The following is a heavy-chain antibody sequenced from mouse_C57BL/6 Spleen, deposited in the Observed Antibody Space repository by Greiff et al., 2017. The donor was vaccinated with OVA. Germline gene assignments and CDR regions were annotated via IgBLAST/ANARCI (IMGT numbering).Heavy chain of an antibody. Sequence: QVQLQQPGTELVKPGASVKLSCKASGYTFTSYWMHWVKQRPGQGLEWIGNINPSNGGTNYNEKFKSKATLTVDTSSSTAYMQLSSLTSEDSAVYYCARGTDLLWLAYYAMDYWGQGTSVTVSS. CDR2: INPSNGGT. V-gene: IGHV1-53*01. J-gene: IGHJ4*01. CDR3: ARGTDLLWLAYYAMDY. D-gene: IGHD2-9*01. CDR1: GYTFTSYW.